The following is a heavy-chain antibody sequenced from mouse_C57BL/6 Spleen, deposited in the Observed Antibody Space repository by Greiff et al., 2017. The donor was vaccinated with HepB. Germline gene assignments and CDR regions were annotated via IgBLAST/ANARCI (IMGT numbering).Heavy chain of an antibody. V-gene: IGHV1-19*01. CDR3: AISNYLYYAMDY. Sequence: VQLQQSGPVLVKPGASVKMSCKASGYTFTDYYMNWVKQSHGKSLEWIGVINPYNGGTSYNQKFKGKATLTVDKSSSTAYMELNSLTSEDSAVYYCAISNYLYYAMDYWGQGTSVTVSS. D-gene: IGHD2-5*01. CDR1: GYTFTDYY. CDR2: INPYNGGT. J-gene: IGHJ4*01.